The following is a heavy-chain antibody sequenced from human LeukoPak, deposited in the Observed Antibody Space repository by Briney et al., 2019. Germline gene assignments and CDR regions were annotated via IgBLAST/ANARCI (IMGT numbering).Heavy chain of an antibody. J-gene: IGHJ4*02. CDR1: GFTFSDYT. Sequence: AGGSLRLSCAASGFTFSDYTMQWVRQAPGKGLEWVALLPPDGSYQYSADPLKGRFTIYRDNFKNALYLQMDSLRLEDTAVYYCARGLHDRSWYGAHWGQGTLLSVSS. V-gene: IGHV3-30*04. CDR3: ARGLHDRSWYGAH. CDR2: LPPDGSYQ. D-gene: IGHD6-13*01.